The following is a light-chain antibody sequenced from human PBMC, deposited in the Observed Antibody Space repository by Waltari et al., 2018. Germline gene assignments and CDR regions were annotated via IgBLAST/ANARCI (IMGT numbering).Light chain of an antibody. CDR3: QQYNTYWT. Sequence: IQLTQSPSTLSASVGDRVTITCRASQNTTSWLAWYQQKPGKAPKLLIYKASSLESGVPSRFSGSGSGTEFSLTISGLQPDDSATYYCQQYNTYWTFGQGTKVEIK. CDR1: QNTTSW. V-gene: IGKV1-5*03. CDR2: KAS. J-gene: IGKJ1*01.